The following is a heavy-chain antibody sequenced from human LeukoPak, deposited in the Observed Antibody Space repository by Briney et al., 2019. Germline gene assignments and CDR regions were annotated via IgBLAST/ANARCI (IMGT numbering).Heavy chain of an antibody. CDR1: GYIFTNYG. CDR3: ARVNNYDILSSFDS. J-gene: IGHJ4*02. Sequence: ASVKVSCKASGYIFTNYGISWVRQAPGQGLGWMAWINPYNGNTNYAQKLQGRVTMTTDTSTSTAYMELRSLTSDDTAVYYCARVNNYDILSSFDSWGQGTLVTVSS. CDR2: INPYNGNT. V-gene: IGHV1-18*01. D-gene: IGHD3-9*01.